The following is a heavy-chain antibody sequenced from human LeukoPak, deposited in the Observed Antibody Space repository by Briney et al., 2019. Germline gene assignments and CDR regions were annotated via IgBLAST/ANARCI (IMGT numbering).Heavy chain of an antibody. V-gene: IGHV1-69*06. Sequence: SVKVSCKASGGTFSSYAISWVRQAPGQGLEWMGGIIPIFGTANYAQKFQGRVTITADKSTSTAYMELSSLRSEDTAVYYCASEMATVTYQSSDYYYYMDVWGKGTTVTISS. CDR1: GGTFSSYA. D-gene: IGHD4-17*01. J-gene: IGHJ6*03. CDR2: IIPIFGTA. CDR3: ASEMATVTYQSSDYYYYMDV.